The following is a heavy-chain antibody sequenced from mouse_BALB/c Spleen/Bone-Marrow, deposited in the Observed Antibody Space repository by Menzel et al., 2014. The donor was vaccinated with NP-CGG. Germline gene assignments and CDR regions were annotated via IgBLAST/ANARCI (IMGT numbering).Heavy chain of an antibody. CDR1: GFSLTSYG. D-gene: IGHD2-12*01. CDR3: ARGSYDEGAFDY. CDR2: IWAGGST. J-gene: IGHJ4*01. Sequence: QVQLKESGPGLVAPSQSLSITCTVSGFSLTSYGVHWVRQPPGKVLEWLGVIWAGGSTNYNSALMSRLSISKDNSKSQVFLKMSSLQADDASMYYCARGSYDEGAFDYWGQGTSVTVSS. V-gene: IGHV2-9*02.